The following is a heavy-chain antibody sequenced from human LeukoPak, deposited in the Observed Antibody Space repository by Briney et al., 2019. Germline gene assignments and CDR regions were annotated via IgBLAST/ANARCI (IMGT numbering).Heavy chain of an antibody. D-gene: IGHD5-18*01. Sequence: ASVTVSCKASGYTFTGYYMHWVRQAPGQGLEWMGWINPNSGGTNYAQKFQGRVTMTRDTSISTAYMELSRLRSDDTAVYYCARDLGTAMAEYYYYGMDVWGQGTTVTVSS. V-gene: IGHV1-2*02. CDR1: GYTFTGYY. CDR3: ARDLGTAMAEYYYYGMDV. J-gene: IGHJ6*02. CDR2: INPNSGGT.